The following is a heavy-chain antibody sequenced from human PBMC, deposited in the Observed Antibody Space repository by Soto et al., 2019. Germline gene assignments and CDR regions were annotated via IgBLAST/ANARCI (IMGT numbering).Heavy chain of an antibody. CDR3: AGDKNNRVWYYY. D-gene: IGHD6-19*01. V-gene: IGHV4-59*01. J-gene: IGHJ4*02. CDR2: XHYSGXT. CDR1: GGSISSYH. Sequence: PSXTLSLTCTVSGGSISSYHWSWIRQTPENGLEWIGNXHYSGXTDYNHHLKRXXPMTLDTXXHQSHLKLIRVTAADTAVYYCAGDKNNRVWYYYWGRESLVTVSS.